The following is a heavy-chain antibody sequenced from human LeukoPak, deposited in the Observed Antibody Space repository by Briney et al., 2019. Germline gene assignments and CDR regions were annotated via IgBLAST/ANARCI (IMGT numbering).Heavy chain of an antibody. Sequence: ASVKVSCKASGYTFTSYGISWVRQAPGQGLEWMGWISAYNGNTNYAQKLQGRVTMTTDTSTSTAYMELRSLRSDDTAVYYCARDLAAAGTLAPFDYWGRGTLVTVSS. CDR3: ARDLAAAGTLAPFDY. CDR1: GYTFTSYG. D-gene: IGHD6-13*01. J-gene: IGHJ4*02. CDR2: ISAYNGNT. V-gene: IGHV1-18*01.